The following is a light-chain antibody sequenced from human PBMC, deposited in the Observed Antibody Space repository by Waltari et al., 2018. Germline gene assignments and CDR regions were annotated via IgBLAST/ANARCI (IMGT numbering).Light chain of an antibody. J-gene: IGLJ1*01. CDR1: SSHIGSKP. V-gene: IGLV1-44*01. CDR2: IND. CDR3: SSGDDSLSGRV. Sequence: QSVLTQAPSASGTPGQRVTISCSGGSSHIGSKPVSWYQQLPGAAPKLLIYINDRRPSGVPDRFSGSKSGASASLAIGGLQSEDEADYYCSSGDDSLSGRVFGPGTRVTVL.